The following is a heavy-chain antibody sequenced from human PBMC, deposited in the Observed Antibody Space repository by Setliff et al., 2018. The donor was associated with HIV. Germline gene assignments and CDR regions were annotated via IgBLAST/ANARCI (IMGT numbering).Heavy chain of an antibody. CDR3: ARTRYSYGYFYYMDV. J-gene: IGHJ6*03. D-gene: IGHD5-18*01. Sequence: SETLSLTCTVSGGSIKSSSYYWGWIRQPPGKGLEWIGSMYYSGNTYYNPSLKSRVTISVDTSKNQLSLKLRSVTAADTAVYYCARTRYSYGYFYYMDVWGKGTTVTVSS. V-gene: IGHV4-39*07. CDR1: GGSIKSSSYY. CDR2: MYYSGNT.